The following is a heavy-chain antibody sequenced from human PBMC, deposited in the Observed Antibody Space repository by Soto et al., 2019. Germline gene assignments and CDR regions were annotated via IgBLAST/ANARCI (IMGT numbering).Heavy chain of an antibody. CDR1: GGTFSSYA. V-gene: IGHV1-69*13. CDR2: IIPIFGTA. D-gene: IGHD3-16*02. CDR3: VMGYDYFWGSYRFQYYFDY. Sequence: GYSVKVSCKASGGTFSSYAISWVRQAPGQGLEWMGGIIPIFGTANYAQKFQGRVTITADESTSTAYMELSSLRSEDTAVYYCVMGYDYFWGSYRFQYYFDYWGQVPLVTLSP. J-gene: IGHJ4*02.